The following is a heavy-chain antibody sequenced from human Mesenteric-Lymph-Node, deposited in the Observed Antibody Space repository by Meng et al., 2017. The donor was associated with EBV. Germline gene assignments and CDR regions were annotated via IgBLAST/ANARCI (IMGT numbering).Heavy chain of an antibody. Sequence: QVPLHAYGPVLVLPPGTLSRTCAVAGGSISSSYWWSWFRQPPGKGLELIGEIYHSGSTNYNPSLKSRVTISVDKSKNQFSLKLSSVTAADTAVYYCASHRYCSSTSCSWFDPWGQGTLVTVSS. D-gene: IGHD2-2*01. V-gene: IGHV4-4*03. CDR1: GGSISSSYW. CDR3: ASHRYCSSTSCSWFDP. J-gene: IGHJ5*02. CDR2: IYHSGST.